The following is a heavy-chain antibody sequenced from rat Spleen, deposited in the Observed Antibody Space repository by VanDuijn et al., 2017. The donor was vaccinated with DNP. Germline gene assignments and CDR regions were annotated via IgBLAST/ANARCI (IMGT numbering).Heavy chain of an antibody. J-gene: IGHJ4*01. V-gene: IGHV5-29*01. CDR1: GFTFSDYY. CDR3: ATQGAYNSGAMDA. Sequence: EVQLVESDGGLVQPGRSLKLSCAASGFTFSDYYMAWVRQAPTKGLEWVATISYDGSSTYYRDSVKGRFTISRDNAKSTLYLQMDSLRSEDTATYSCATQGAYNSGAMDALGQGASVTVSA. D-gene: IGHD4-3*01. CDR2: ISYDGSST.